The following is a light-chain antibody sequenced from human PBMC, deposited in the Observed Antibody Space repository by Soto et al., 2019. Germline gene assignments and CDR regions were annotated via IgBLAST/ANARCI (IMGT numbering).Light chain of an antibody. Sequence: EIVLTQSPDTLSLSPGERGTLSCRASQSIIRSDLAWYQHKPGQASRLLISGASSRATGIPDRFSGSGSGTDFTLTISRLEPEDFAMYYCQHYDSSPMYTFGQGTKLEIK. CDR1: QSIIRSD. CDR2: GAS. CDR3: QHYDSSPMYT. J-gene: IGKJ2*01. V-gene: IGKV3-20*01.